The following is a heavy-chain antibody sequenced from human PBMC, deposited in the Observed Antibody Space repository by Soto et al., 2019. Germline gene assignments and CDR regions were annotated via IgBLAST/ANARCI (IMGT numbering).Heavy chain of an antibody. CDR2: ISASDGST. CDR1: GFAFSYYA. CDR3: VKGTYCGSTSCPPGVHYYYYMDV. Sequence: GGSLRLSCGASGFAFSYYAMNWVRQAPGKGLEWVSAISASDGSTYYADSVKGRFTISRDNSKNTLYLQMNSLGAEDTALYHCVKGTYCGSTSCPPGVHYYYYMDVWGKGTTVTVSS. J-gene: IGHJ6*03. V-gene: IGHV3-23*01. D-gene: IGHD2-2*01.